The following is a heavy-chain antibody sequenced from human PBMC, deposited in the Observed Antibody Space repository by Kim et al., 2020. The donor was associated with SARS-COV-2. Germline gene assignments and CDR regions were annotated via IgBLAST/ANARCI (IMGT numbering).Heavy chain of an antibody. D-gene: IGHD3-16*02. J-gene: IGHJ4*02. Sequence: ASVKVSCKASGYTFTNHTINWVRQAPGRGLEWMGWINTDTGSPTYAPDFTGRFVFSLDTSVSTAYLQIRSLEAEDTALYYCARVVWGGCRYIDSWGQGTLAPVSS. V-gene: IGHV7-4-1*02. CDR1: GYTFTNHT. CDR2: INTDTGSP. CDR3: ARVVWGGCRYIDS.